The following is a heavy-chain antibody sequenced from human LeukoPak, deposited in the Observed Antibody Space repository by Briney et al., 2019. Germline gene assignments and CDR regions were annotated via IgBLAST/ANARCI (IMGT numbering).Heavy chain of an antibody. D-gene: IGHD1-26*01. CDR3: AREDSDSGSYQPLDY. V-gene: IGHV3-48*03. CDR1: GFTFSSYE. Sequence: GGSLRLSCAASGFTFSSYEMNWVCQAPGKWLEWVSYISSSGSTIYYADSVKGRFTISRDNAKNSLYLQMNSLRAEDTAVYYCAREDSDSGSYQPLDYWGQGTLVTVSS. CDR2: ISSSGSTI. J-gene: IGHJ4*02.